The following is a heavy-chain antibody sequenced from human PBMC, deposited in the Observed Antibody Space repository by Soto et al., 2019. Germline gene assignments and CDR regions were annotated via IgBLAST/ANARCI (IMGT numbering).Heavy chain of an antibody. CDR2: IYYSGST. Sequence: SETLSLTCPVSGGSISSYYWSWIRQPPGKGLEWIGYIYYSGSTNYNPSLKSRVTISVDTSKNQFSLKLSSVTAADTAVYYCARLTSLRFDPWGQGTLVTVSS. J-gene: IGHJ5*02. CDR1: GGSISSYY. D-gene: IGHD3-16*01. V-gene: IGHV4-59*01. CDR3: ARLTSLRFDP.